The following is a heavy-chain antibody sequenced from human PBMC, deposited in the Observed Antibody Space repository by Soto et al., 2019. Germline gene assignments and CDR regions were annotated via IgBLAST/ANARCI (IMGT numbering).Heavy chain of an antibody. J-gene: IGHJ5*02. CDR3: ARMATSGTLNWFDP. CDR2: MNPNSGNG. Sequence: ASVKVSCKASGYAFSNNDISWVRHVTGQGLEWMGWMNPNSGNGGYAQKFQGRVTMTRDTSTSTAYLELSSLASDDTAIYYCARMATSGTLNWFDPWGHGTLVTVSS. V-gene: IGHV1-8*01. CDR1: GYAFSNND.